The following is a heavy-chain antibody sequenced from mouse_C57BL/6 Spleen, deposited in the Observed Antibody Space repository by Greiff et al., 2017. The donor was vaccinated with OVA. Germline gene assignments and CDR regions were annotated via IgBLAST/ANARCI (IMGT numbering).Heavy chain of an antibody. J-gene: IGHJ1*03. CDR3: ARPLVITTGVDV. D-gene: IGHD1-1*01. CDR2: ISSGSSHI. V-gene: IGHV5-17*01. Sequence: EVLLVESGGGLVKPGGSLKLSCAASGFTFSGYGMHWVRQAPAQGLEWFAYISSGSSHIYYAHTVKDRFTFSRDNAKNTLFMQLTSRRSEDTARDYGARPLVITTGVDVWGTGTTVTV. CDR1: GFTFSGYG.